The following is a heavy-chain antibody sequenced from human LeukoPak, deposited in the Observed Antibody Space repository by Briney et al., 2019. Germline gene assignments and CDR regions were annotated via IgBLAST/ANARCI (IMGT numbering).Heavy chain of an antibody. J-gene: IGHJ5*02. CDR2: IYYSGST. D-gene: IGHD3-3*01. CDR3: ARRVTIFGVVRGSGWFDP. Sequence: SETLSLTCTVSGGSISSYYWSWIRQPPGKGLEWIGYIYYSGSTNYNPSLKSRVTISVDTSKNQFSLKLSSVTAADTAVYYCARRVTIFGVVRGSGWFDPWAREPWSPSPQ. V-gene: IGHV4-59*01. CDR1: GGSISSYY.